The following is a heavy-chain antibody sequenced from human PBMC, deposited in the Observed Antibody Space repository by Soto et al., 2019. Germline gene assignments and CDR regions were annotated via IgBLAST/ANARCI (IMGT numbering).Heavy chain of an antibody. D-gene: IGHD3-9*01. V-gene: IGHV3-23*01. Sequence: PGGSLRLSCAASGFTFSSYAMNWVRQAPGKGLEWVSAISGSGGSTYYADSVKGRFTISRDNSKNTLYLQMNSLRAEDTAVYYCARVNAHYDILTGYWSGSYFDYWGQGTLVTVSS. CDR2: ISGSGGST. J-gene: IGHJ4*02. CDR1: GFTFSSYA. CDR3: ARVNAHYDILTGYWSGSYFDY.